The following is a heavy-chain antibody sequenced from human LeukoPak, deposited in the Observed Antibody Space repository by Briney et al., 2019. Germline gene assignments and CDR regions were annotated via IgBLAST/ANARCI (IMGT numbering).Heavy chain of an antibody. CDR2: IYPGDSDT. CDR1: GYTFANHW. J-gene: IGHJ3*01. CDR3: ARTRGTTLILGSPFDV. V-gene: IGHV5-51*07. D-gene: IGHD1-7*01. Sequence: GESLKISCRASGYTFANHWIIWVHQMPGKGLEWMGSIYPGDSDTRHSPSLQGLVTISADKSISTAFLQWNTLKPSDTATYYCARTRGTTLILGSPFDVWGQGTMVTVSS.